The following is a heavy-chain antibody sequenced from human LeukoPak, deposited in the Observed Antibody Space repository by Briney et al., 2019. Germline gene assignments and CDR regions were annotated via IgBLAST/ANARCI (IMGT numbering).Heavy chain of an antibody. Sequence: SETLSLTCTVSGGSLSSYYWSWIRQPPGKGLEWIGYIYYSGSTNYNPSFKSRVTISVDTSKNQFSLKLSSVTAADTAVYYCARDCSSTSCLTLWGQGTLVTVSS. V-gene: IGHV4-59*12. D-gene: IGHD2-2*01. CDR1: GGSLSSYY. CDR2: IYYSGST. J-gene: IGHJ4*02. CDR3: ARDCSSTSCLTL.